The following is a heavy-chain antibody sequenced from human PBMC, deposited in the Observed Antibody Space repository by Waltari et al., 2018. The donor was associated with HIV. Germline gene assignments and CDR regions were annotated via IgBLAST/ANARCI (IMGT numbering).Heavy chain of an antibody. V-gene: IGHV3-21*02. D-gene: IGHD6-6*01. Sequence: EVQLVESGGGPVKPGESLRPSCVTSGFIFNTYSMNWVRQAPGKGPEWVSSISSSGNFKHYADSVKGRFTISRDNAENSLYLQMNGLRAEDTAIYYCARDSRGSTWFLNWFDPWGQGTLVTVSS. CDR2: ISSSGNFK. CDR1: GFIFNTYS. CDR3: ARDSRGSTWFLNWFDP. J-gene: IGHJ5*02.